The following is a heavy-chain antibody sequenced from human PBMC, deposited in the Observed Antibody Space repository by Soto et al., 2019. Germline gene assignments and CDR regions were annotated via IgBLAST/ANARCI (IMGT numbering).Heavy chain of an antibody. J-gene: IGHJ3*02. Sequence: SETLSLTCAVSSGSISSSNWWSWVRQPPGKGLEWIGEIYHSGSTNYNPSLKSRVTISVDKSKNQFSLKLSSVTAADTAVYYCARVDNNYDILTGYYRGDAFDIWGQGTMVTVSS. CDR2: IYHSGST. D-gene: IGHD3-9*01. V-gene: IGHV4-4*02. CDR3: ARVDNNYDILTGYYRGDAFDI. CDR1: SGSISSSNW.